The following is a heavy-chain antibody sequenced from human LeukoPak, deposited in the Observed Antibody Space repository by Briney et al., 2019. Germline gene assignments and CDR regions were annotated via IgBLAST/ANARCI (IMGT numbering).Heavy chain of an antibody. CDR3: ARDARGRGVPDAFDI. V-gene: IGHV4-30-2*01. D-gene: IGHD3-10*01. CDR1: GGSISSGGYS. CDR2: IYHSGST. J-gene: IGHJ3*02. Sequence: PSETLSLTCAVSGGSISSGGYSWSWIRQPPGKGLEWIGYIYHSGSTYYNPSLKSRVTISVDRSKNQFSLKLSSVTAADTAVYYCARDARGRGVPDAFDIWGQGTMVTVFS.